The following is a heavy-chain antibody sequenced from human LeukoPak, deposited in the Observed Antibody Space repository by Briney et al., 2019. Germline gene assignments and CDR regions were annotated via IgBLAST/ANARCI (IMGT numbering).Heavy chain of an antibody. CDR1: GYTLTELS. CDR2: FDPEDGET. CDR3: ATNSGSYFPAFDI. Sequence: RASVKVSCKVSGYTLTELSMHWVRQAPGKGLEWMGGFDPEDGETIYAQKFQGRVTMTEDTSTDTAYMELSSLRSEDTAVYYCATNSGSYFPAFDIWGQGTTVTVSS. V-gene: IGHV1-24*01. D-gene: IGHD1-26*01. J-gene: IGHJ3*02.